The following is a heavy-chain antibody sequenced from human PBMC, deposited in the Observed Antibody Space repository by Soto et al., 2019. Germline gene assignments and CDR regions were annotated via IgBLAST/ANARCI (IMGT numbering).Heavy chain of an antibody. J-gene: IGHJ6*02. D-gene: IGHD2-2*01. CDR3: AKATRYCSSTSCPCYYYYGMDV. CDR2: ISYDGSNK. Sequence: QVQLVESGGGVVQPGRSLRLSCAASGFTFSSYGMHWVRQAPGKGLEWVAVISYDGSNKYYADSVKGRFTISRDNSKNTLYLQMNSLRAEDTAVYYCAKATRYCSSTSCPCYYYYGMDVWGQGTTVTVSS. CDR1: GFTFSSYG. V-gene: IGHV3-30*18.